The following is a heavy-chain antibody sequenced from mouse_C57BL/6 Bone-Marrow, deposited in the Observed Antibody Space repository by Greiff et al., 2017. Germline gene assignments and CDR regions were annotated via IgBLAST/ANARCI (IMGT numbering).Heavy chain of an antibody. J-gene: IGHJ2*01. V-gene: IGHV1-50*01. CDR2: IDPSDSYT. CDR1: GYTFTSYW. Sequence: QVQLQQPGAELVKPGASVKLSCKASGYTFTSYWMQWVKQRPGQGLAWIGEIDPSDSYTNYNQKFKGKATLPVDTSSSTAYMQLSSLTSEDSAVYYCARGNYGSSSYYFDYWGQGTTLTVSS. D-gene: IGHD1-1*01. CDR3: ARGNYGSSSYYFDY.